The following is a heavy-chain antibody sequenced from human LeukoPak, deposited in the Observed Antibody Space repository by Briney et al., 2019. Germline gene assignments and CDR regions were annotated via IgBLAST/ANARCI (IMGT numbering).Heavy chain of an antibody. CDR3: ARDYGHWFDP. Sequence: SETLSLTCTVSGGSISSSSYYWGWIRQPPGKGLEWIGSIYYSGSTYYNPSLKSRVTISVDTSKNQFSLKLSSVTAADTAVYYCARDYGHWFDPWGQGTLVTVSS. D-gene: IGHD4-17*01. CDR1: GGSISSSSYY. V-gene: IGHV4-39*07. J-gene: IGHJ5*02. CDR2: IYYSGST.